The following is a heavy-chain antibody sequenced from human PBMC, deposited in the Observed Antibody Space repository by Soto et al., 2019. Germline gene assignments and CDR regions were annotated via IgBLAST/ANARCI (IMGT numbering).Heavy chain of an antibody. J-gene: IGHJ4*02. D-gene: IGHD2-21*01. CDR2: IYYSGST. Sequence: SETLSLTCTVSGGSISSSSYYWGWIRQPPGKGLEWIGSIYYSGSTYYNPSLKSRVTISVDTSKNQFCLKLSSGTGADTAVYYCSFSLWITTLPTGKDYCGQGTLVTVSS. CDR3: SFSLWITTLPTGKDY. V-gene: IGHV4-39*01. CDR1: GGSISSSSYY.